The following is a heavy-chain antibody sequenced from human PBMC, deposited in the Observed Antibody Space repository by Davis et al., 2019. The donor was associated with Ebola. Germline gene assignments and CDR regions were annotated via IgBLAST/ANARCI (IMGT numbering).Heavy chain of an antibody. J-gene: IGHJ1*01. CDR3: ACYDFWSGYYRRSEEYFQH. V-gene: IGHV3-21*01. CDR2: ISSSSSYI. Sequence: PGGSLRLSCAASGFTFSSYSMNWVRQAPGKGLEWVSSISSSSSYIYYADSVKGRFTISRDNAKNTLYLQMNSLRAEDTAVYYCACYDFWSGYYRRSEEYFQHWGQGTLVTVSS. CDR1: GFTFSSYS. D-gene: IGHD3-3*01.